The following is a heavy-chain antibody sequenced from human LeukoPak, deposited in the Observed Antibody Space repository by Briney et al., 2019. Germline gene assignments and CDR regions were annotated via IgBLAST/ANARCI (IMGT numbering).Heavy chain of an antibody. D-gene: IGHD6-13*01. CDR2: MNPNSGNT. Sequence: ASVKVSFKASGDTFTSYDINWVRQATGQGLEWMGWMNPNSGNTGYAQKFQGRVTMTRDTSISTAYMELSSLRSEDTAVYYCARGLFEAAAAGTWGQGTLVTVSS. CDR3: ARGLFEAAAAGT. V-gene: IGHV1-8*01. J-gene: IGHJ5*02. CDR1: GDTFTSYD.